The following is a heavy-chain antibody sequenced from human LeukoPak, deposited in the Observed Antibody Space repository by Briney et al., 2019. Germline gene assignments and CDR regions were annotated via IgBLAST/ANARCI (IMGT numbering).Heavy chain of an antibody. CDR3: TRTLGAVADSRYWFDP. V-gene: IGHV1-18*01. D-gene: IGHD3-16*01. Sequence: GASVKVSCKASGYTFTSYGISWVRQAPGQGLEWMGWISAYNGNTNYAQMFQGRLTMTRDMSTSTVYMELSSLRSEDTAVHYCTRTLGAVADSRYWFDPWGQGTLVTVSS. J-gene: IGHJ5*02. CDR1: GYTFTSYG. CDR2: ISAYNGNT.